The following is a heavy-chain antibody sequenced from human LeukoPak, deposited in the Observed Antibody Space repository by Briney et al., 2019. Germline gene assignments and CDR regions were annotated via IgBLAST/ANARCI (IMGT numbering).Heavy chain of an antibody. CDR3: ARDREVGATGYYFDY. CDR1: GGSISTFY. V-gene: IGHV4-4*07. Sequence: SETLSLTCTVSGGSISTFYWSWIRQPAGKGLEWIGRIYTSGSTTYNSSLKSRVTISLDTSKNHFSLRLSSVTAADTAVYYCARDREVGATGYYFDYWGQGTLVTVSS. D-gene: IGHD1-26*01. J-gene: IGHJ4*02. CDR2: IYTSGST.